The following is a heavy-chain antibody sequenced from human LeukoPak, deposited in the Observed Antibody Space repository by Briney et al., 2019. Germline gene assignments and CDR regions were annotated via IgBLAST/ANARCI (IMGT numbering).Heavy chain of an antibody. J-gene: IGHJ4*02. CDR3: ARDEGDSSGYYYLSY. Sequence: SETLSLTCTVSGGSISSSSYYWGWIRQPPGKGLEWIGSIYYSGSTYYNPSLKSRVTISVDTSKNQFSLKLSSVTAADTAVYYCARDEGDSSGYYYLSYWGQGTLVTVSS. CDR1: GGSISSSSYY. D-gene: IGHD3-22*01. CDR2: IYYSGST. V-gene: IGHV4-39*07.